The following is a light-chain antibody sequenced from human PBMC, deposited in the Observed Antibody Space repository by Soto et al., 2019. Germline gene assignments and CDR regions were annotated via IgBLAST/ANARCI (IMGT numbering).Light chain of an antibody. CDR3: QQYNNWPLS. CDR1: QSVSTN. J-gene: IGKJ4*01. CDR2: GAS. Sequence: EIVMTQSPVTLSVSPGERATLSCRASQSVSTNLAWFQQKPAQAPRLLIYGASTRATGIPARFSGSGSGTEFTLTISSLQSADFAVYYCQQYNNWPLSFGGGTKVDIK. V-gene: IGKV3-15*01.